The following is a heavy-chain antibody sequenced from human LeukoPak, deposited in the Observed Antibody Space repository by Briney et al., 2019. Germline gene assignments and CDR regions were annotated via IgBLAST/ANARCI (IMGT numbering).Heavy chain of an antibody. D-gene: IGHD2-2*01. V-gene: IGHV3-7*01. CDR1: GFTFSSYW. Sequence: GGSLRLSCAASGFTFSSYWMSWVRQAPGKGLEWVANIKQDGSEKYYVDSVKGRFTISRDNAKKSLYLQMNSLRVEDTAVYYCARGGGYCGSNSCPGGYWGQGTLVTVSS. CDR3: ARGGGYCGSNSCPGGY. CDR2: IKQDGSEK. J-gene: IGHJ4*02.